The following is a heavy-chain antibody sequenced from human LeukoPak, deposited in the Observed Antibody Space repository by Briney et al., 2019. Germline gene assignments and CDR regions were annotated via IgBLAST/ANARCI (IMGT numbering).Heavy chain of an antibody. CDR1: GGSISNYY. J-gene: IGHJ6*02. Sequence: SETLSLTCTVSGGSISNYYWSWIRQPPGKGLEWIGYIYYSGSTNYNPSLKSRVTISVDTSKNQFSLKLSSVTAADTAVYDCARGLRFLEWLPYGMDVWGQGTTVTVSS. V-gene: IGHV4-59*01. CDR3: ARGLRFLEWLPYGMDV. CDR2: IYYSGST. D-gene: IGHD3-3*01.